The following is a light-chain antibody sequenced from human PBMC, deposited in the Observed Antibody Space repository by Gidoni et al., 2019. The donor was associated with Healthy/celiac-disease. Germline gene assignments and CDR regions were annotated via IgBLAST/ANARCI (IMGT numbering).Light chain of an antibody. CDR3: YSAADNNVV. J-gene: IGLJ2*01. CDR1: VLAKQY. V-gene: IGLV3-27*01. Sequence: SYELTQPSSVSVSPGQTARIICSGDVLAKQYARWFQQKPGQAPVLVIYKDSERPSGIPERFSGASSGTTVTLTISGAQVEDEADYYCYSAADNNVVFGGGTKLTVL. CDR2: KDS.